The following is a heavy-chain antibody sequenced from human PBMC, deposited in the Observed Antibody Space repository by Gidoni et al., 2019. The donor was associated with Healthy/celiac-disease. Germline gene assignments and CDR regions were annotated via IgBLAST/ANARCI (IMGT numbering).Heavy chain of an antibody. CDR2: ISSSSSYI. CDR3: ARDMSLFYYDSSGHYYFDY. Sequence: EVQLVESGGGLVKPGGSLRLSCAASGLTFSSYSMHWVRQAPGKGLEWVSSISSSSSYIYYADSVKGRFTISRDNAKNSLYLQMNSLRAEDTAVYYCARDMSLFYYDSSGHYYFDYWGQGTLVTVSS. V-gene: IGHV3-21*01. J-gene: IGHJ4*02. CDR1: GLTFSSYS. D-gene: IGHD3-22*01.